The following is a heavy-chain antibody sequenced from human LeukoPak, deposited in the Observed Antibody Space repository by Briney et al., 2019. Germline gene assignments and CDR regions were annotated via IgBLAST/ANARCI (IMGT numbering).Heavy chain of an antibody. V-gene: IGHV4-39*07. Sequence: SETLSLTCTVSGGSISSSSYYWGWIRQPPGKGLEWIGSIYYSGSTYYNPSLKSRVTISVDTSKNQFSLKLSSVTAADTAVYYCARGSSGRERRRFDPWGQGTLVTVSP. D-gene: IGHD6-19*01. CDR3: ARGSSGRERRRFDP. CDR2: IYYSGST. J-gene: IGHJ5*02. CDR1: GGSISSSSYY.